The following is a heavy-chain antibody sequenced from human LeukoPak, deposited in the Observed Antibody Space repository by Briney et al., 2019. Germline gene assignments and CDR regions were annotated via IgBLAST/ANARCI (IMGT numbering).Heavy chain of an antibody. Sequence: ASVKVSCKASGYTFTDYGMSWMRQAPGQGLEWMGIINPSSGSTNYAQKFQGRVTMTEDTSTDTAYMELSSLRSEDTAVYYCATGPTTVTTNFDYWGQGTLVTVSS. V-gene: IGHV1-46*01. J-gene: IGHJ4*02. D-gene: IGHD4-17*01. CDR1: GYTFTDYG. CDR2: INPSSGST. CDR3: ATGPTTVTTNFDY.